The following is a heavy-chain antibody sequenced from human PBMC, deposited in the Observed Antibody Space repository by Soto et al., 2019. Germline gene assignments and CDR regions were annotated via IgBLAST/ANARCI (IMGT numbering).Heavy chain of an antibody. CDR3: AREQYSSSTRAFDI. V-gene: IGHV3-21*01. D-gene: IGHD6-6*01. CDR1: GFTFSSYS. Sequence: EVQLVESGGGLVKPGGSLRLSCAASGFTFSSYSMNWVRQAPGKGLEWVSSISSSSSYIYYADSVKGRFTISRDNAKNSLYLQMNSLRAEDTAVYYCAREQYSSSTRAFDIWGQGKMVTVSS. CDR2: ISSSSSYI. J-gene: IGHJ3*02.